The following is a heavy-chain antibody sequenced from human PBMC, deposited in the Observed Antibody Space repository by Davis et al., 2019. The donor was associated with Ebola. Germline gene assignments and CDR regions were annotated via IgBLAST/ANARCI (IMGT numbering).Heavy chain of an antibody. Sequence: SVKVSCKASGYTFTSYAISWVRQAPGQGLEWMGGIIPIFGTANYAQKFQGRVTITADESTSTAYMELSSLRSEDTAVYYCARPPGYGDYVDAFDIWGQGTMVTVSS. CDR3: ARPPGYGDYVDAFDI. CDR2: IIPIFGTA. J-gene: IGHJ3*02. CDR1: GYTFTSYA. D-gene: IGHD4-17*01. V-gene: IGHV1-69*13.